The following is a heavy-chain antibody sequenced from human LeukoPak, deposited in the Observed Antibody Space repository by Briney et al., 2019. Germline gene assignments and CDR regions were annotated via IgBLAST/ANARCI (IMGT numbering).Heavy chain of an antibody. CDR2: IKEDGAEK. Sequence: GGSLRLSCAASGFTFSSYSMNWVRQAPGKGPEWVATIKEDGAEKYYVDSVKGRFTISRDNAKNSLSLQMTSLRAEDTAVYYCATGGSGSSWGQGTLVIVSS. D-gene: IGHD3-10*01. J-gene: IGHJ5*02. V-gene: IGHV3-7*04. CDR1: GFTFSSYS. CDR3: ATGGSGSS.